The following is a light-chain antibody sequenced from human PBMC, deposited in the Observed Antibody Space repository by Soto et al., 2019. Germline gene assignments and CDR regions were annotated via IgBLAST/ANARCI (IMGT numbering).Light chain of an antibody. J-gene: IGKJ2*01. CDR3: LRYGYSPPAYT. CDR1: QSVSSRN. Sequence: EIVLTQSPGTVSLSPGERATLSCRASQSVSSRNLAWYRQTPGQAPSLLIFGASNRATGIPDRFSGSGSGTDFTLTISRLEPEDCAVYYCLRYGYSPPAYTFGQGTKLDIK. V-gene: IGKV3-20*01. CDR2: GAS.